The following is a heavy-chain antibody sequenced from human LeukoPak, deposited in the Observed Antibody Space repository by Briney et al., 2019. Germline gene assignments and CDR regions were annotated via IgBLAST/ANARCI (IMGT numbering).Heavy chain of an antibody. D-gene: IGHD3-10*01. Sequence: SETLSLTCAVYGGSFSGYYWSWLRQPPGKGLEWIGEINHSGSTNYNPSLKSRVTISVDTSKNQFSLKLSSVTAADTAVYYCARWYYYGSGSYYQGLYYYYGMDVWGQGTTVTVSS. V-gene: IGHV4-34*01. CDR2: INHSGST. CDR1: GGSFSGYY. CDR3: ARWYYYGSGSYYQGLYYYYGMDV. J-gene: IGHJ6*02.